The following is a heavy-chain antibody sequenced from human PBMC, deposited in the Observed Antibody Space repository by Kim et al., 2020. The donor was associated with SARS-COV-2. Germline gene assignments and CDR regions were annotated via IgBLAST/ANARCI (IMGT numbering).Heavy chain of an antibody. Sequence: GGSLRLSCVASGFTVSSSNMNWVRQTPGRGLEWVSDIYTDGRTFSVDSVKGRFAISRDISKNTLYLQMNNLRTEDSAMYYCVREPNWAFDIWGQGTLVTVSS. CDR2: IYTDGRT. CDR3: VREPNWAFDI. J-gene: IGHJ3*02. V-gene: IGHV3-66*01. CDR1: GFTVSSSN.